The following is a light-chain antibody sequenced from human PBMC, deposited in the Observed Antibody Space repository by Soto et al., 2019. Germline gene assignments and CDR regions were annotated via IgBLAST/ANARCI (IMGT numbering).Light chain of an antibody. Sequence: QSVLTQSPSASGSPGQSVTISCTGTKNDIGVYDFVSWYQHHPGKAPRLIIYEVVQRPSGVPDRFSGSKSGNTASLTVSGLQAADEADYYCCSYAGSYTYVFGHGTKVTVL. V-gene: IGLV2-8*01. CDR2: EVV. CDR1: KNDIGVYDF. CDR3: CSYAGSYTYV. J-gene: IGLJ1*01.